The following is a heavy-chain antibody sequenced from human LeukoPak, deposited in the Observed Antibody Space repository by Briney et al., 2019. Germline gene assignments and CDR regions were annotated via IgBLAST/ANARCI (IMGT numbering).Heavy chain of an antibody. CDR1: GFTFSDYY. J-gene: IGHJ4*02. CDR2: ISSSGTAI. D-gene: IGHD5-24*01. V-gene: IGHV3-11*04. CDR3: ARAWLQSLFDY. Sequence: PGGSLRLSCAASGFTFSDYYMNWSRQAPGKGREWVSYISSSGTAIYYADSVKGRFTISRDNSKNTLYLQMNSLRAEDTAVYYCARAWLQSLFDYWGQGTLVTVSS.